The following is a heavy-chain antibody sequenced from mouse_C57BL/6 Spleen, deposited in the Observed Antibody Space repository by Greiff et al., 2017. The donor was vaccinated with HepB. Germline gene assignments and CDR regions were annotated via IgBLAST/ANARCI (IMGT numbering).Heavy chain of an antibody. CDR1: GFSLSTSGMG. J-gene: IGHJ4*01. V-gene: IGHV8-12*01. CDR3: ARSRIYDGYPYYYAMDY. D-gene: IGHD2-3*01. Sequence: QVTLKVSGPGILQSSQTLSLTCSFSGFSLSTSGMGVSWIRQPSGKGLEWLAHIYWDDDKRYNPSLKSRLTISKDTSRNQVFLKITSVDTADTATYYCARSRIYDGYPYYYAMDYWGQGTSVTVSS. CDR2: IYWDDDK.